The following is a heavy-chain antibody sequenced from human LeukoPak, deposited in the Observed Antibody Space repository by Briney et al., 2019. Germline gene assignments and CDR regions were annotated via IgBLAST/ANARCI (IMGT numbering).Heavy chain of an antibody. Sequence: PGGSLRLSSVASGFSFGNYAISWVRQAPGKGLQWVSQISGTGGATWYAGFARDRFTISRDNSKKTLYLQMSGLRVEDTAMYYCVKDPRDTYGTNWFVSWGQGTLLIVSS. CDR2: ISGTGGAT. CDR1: GFSFGNYA. D-gene: IGHD2-21*01. J-gene: IGHJ5*01. V-gene: IGHV3-23*01. CDR3: VKDPRDTYGTNWFVS.